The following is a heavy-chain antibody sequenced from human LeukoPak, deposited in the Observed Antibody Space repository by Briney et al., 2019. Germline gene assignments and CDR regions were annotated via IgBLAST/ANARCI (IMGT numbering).Heavy chain of an antibody. CDR3: ARAAYDFWSGYFGYYYMDV. CDR2: ISAYNGNT. Sequence: ASVKVSCKASGYTFTSYGISWVRQAPGQGPEWMGWISAYNGNTNCAQKLQGRVTMTTDTSTSTAYMELRSLRSDDTAVYYCARAAYDFWSGYFGYYYMDVWGKGTTVTVSS. D-gene: IGHD3-3*01. CDR1: GYTFTSYG. V-gene: IGHV1-18*01. J-gene: IGHJ6*03.